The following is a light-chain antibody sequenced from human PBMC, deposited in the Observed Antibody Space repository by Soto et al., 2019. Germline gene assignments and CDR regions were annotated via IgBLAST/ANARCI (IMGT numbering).Light chain of an antibody. V-gene: IGKV1-9*01. Sequence: IQLTQSPSSLSASVGDRVTITCRASQGISSYLAWYQQKPGKAPKLLIYAASTLQSGVPSRSSGSGSGTDFTLTISSLQPEDFATYYCQQLNSYPFTFGGGTKVDIK. CDR2: AAS. J-gene: IGKJ4*01. CDR3: QQLNSYPFT. CDR1: QGISSY.